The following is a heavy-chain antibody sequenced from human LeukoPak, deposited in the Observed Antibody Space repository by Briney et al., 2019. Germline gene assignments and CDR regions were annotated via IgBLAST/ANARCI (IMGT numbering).Heavy chain of an antibody. V-gene: IGHV4-4*07. CDR1: GGSISSYY. CDR3: ARDIAPFGELLPDY. CDR2: IHTSGST. Sequence: SETLSLTCTVSGGSISSYYWSWIRQPAGKGLEWIGRIHTSGSTNYNPSLKSRVTMSVDTSKNQFSLKLSSVTAADTAVYYCARDIAPFGELLPDYWGQGTLVTVSS. D-gene: IGHD3-10*01. J-gene: IGHJ4*02.